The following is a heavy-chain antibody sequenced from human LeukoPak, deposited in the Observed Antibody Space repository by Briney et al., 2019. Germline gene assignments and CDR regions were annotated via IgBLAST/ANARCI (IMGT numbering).Heavy chain of an antibody. CDR2: VFYNGNT. D-gene: IGHD2-21*01. CDR3: ARRSPLVVVAAAHYYDY. V-gene: IGHV4-39*01. Sequence: SETLSLTCTVSGDSITNSNYFWGWIRQPPGQGLEWIGEVFYNGNTHYNPSLKSRVTISTDTSKNQFSLTLTAVTASDTAIYYCARRSPLVVVAAAHYYDYWGQGTLVTVSS. CDR1: GDSITNSNYF. J-gene: IGHJ4*02.